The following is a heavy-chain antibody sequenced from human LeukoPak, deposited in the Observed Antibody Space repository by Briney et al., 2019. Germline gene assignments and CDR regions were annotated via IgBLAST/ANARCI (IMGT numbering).Heavy chain of an antibody. Sequence: GASVKVSCKASGYTFTGYYMHWVRQAPGQGLEWMGWINPNSGGTNYAQKFQGRVTMTRDTSISTAYMELSRLRSDDTAVYYCARKPCDYVWGSYPGGGYFDYWGQGTLVTVSS. CDR2: INPNSGGT. J-gene: IGHJ4*02. CDR3: ARKPCDYVWGSYPGGGYFDY. V-gene: IGHV1-2*02. D-gene: IGHD3-16*02. CDR1: GYTFTGYY.